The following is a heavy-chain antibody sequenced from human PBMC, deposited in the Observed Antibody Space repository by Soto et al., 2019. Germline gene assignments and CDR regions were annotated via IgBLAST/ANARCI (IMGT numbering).Heavy chain of an antibody. V-gene: IGHV1-8*01. CDR3: ANWGYYYYGMDV. CDR1: GYTFTSYD. Sequence: ASVKVSCKASGYTFTSYDINWVRQATGQGLEWMGWMNPNSGNTGYAQKFQGRVTMTRNTSISTAYMELSSLRSEDTAVYYCANWGYYYYGMDVWGQGTTVTVSS. J-gene: IGHJ6*02. CDR2: MNPNSGNT. D-gene: IGHD7-27*01.